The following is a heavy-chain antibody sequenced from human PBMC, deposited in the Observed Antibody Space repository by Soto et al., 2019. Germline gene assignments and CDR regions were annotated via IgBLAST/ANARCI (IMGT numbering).Heavy chain of an antibody. CDR1: VFTFSSYW. D-gene: IGHD3-16*02. Sequence: GSLRLSGPAPVFTFSSYWMHWVRQAPGKGLVWVSRIHSGGISTSYGDSVKGRFTISRDNAKNTMYLQMNSLRAEDTAVYYCASENYDYGWGSYRPPAYWGQGTLVTVSS. CDR2: IHSGGIST. V-gene: IGHV3-74*01. CDR3: ASENYDYGWGSYRPPAY. J-gene: IGHJ4*02.